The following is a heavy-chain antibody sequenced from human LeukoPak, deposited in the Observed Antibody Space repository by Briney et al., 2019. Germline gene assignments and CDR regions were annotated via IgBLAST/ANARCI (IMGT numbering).Heavy chain of an antibody. Sequence: GASVKVSCKASGYTFTSYGISWVRQAPGQGLEWMGWISAYNGNTNYAQKLQGRVTMTTDTSTSTAYMELRSLRSDDTAVYYCAMSSLGELSLYTYYFDYWGQGTLVTVSS. CDR1: GYTFTSYG. V-gene: IGHV1-18*01. CDR3: AMSSLGELSLYTYYFDY. CDR2: ISAYNGNT. D-gene: IGHD3-16*02. J-gene: IGHJ4*02.